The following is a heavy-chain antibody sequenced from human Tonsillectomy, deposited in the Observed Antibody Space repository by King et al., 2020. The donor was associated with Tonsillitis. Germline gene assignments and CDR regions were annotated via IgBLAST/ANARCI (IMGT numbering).Heavy chain of an antibody. CDR3: ARVPRVCSGGSCYYYYMDV. Sequence: VQLVQSGAEVKKPGSSVKVSCKASGGTFSSYVINWVRQAPGQGLEWMGKIIPILGIANYAQKFQGRVTITADKSTSTAYMELSSLRSEDTAVYYCARVPRVCSGGSCYYYYMDVWGKGTTVTVSS. V-gene: IGHV1-69*09. CDR1: GGTFSSYV. D-gene: IGHD2-15*01. J-gene: IGHJ6*03. CDR2: IIPILGIA.